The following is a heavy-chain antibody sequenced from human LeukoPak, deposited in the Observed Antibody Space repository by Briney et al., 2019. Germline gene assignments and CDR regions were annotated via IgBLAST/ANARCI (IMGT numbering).Heavy chain of an antibody. J-gene: IGHJ4*02. CDR1: GGSISSGSHY. V-gene: IGHV4-39*01. CDR3: ARLSYGSGSHYNFYFDF. D-gene: IGHD3-10*01. Sequence: SETLSLTYTVSGGSISSGSHYWGWIRQPPGKELEWIGNIYYSGNSYYNPSLKSRVTISVDASKNQFSLNLSSVTAADTAVYYCARLSYGSGSHYNFYFDFWGQGTLVTVSA. CDR2: IYYSGNS.